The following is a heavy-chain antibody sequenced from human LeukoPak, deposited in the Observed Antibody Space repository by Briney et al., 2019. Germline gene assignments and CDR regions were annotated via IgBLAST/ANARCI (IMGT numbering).Heavy chain of an antibody. Sequence: GGSLRLPCAASGFTFSSYAMSWVRQAPGKGLEWVSAISGSGGSTYYADSVKGRFTISRDNSKNTLYLQMNSLRAEDTAVYYCAGFHCSGGSCVDYWGQGTLVTVSS. CDR2: ISGSGGST. CDR1: GFTFSSYA. D-gene: IGHD2-15*01. J-gene: IGHJ4*02. V-gene: IGHV3-23*01. CDR3: AGFHCSGGSCVDY.